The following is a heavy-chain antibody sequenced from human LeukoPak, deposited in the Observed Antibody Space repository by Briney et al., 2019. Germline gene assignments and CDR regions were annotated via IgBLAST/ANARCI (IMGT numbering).Heavy chain of an antibody. CDR3: ARCRIPYDSSGYYNRGIYYFDY. J-gene: IGHJ4*02. CDR1: GGSISSYY. CDR2: IYTSGST. Sequence: SETLSLTCTVSGGSISSYYWSWIRQPAGKGLEWIGRIYTSGSTNYNPSFKSRVTMSVDTSKNQFSLKLSSVTAADTAVYYCARCRIPYDSSGYYNRGIYYFDYWGQGTLVTVSS. V-gene: IGHV4-4*07. D-gene: IGHD3-22*01.